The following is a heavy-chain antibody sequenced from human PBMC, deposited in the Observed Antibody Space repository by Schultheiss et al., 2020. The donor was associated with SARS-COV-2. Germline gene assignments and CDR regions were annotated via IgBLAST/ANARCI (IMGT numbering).Heavy chain of an antibody. J-gene: IGHJ4*02. Sequence: SETLSLTCAVSGGSISSGGYSWSWIRQPPGKGLEWSGYIYYSGSTNYNPSLKSRVTISVDTSKNQFSLKLSSVTAADTAVYYCARVGELVEIFNWGQGTLVTVSS. CDR2: IYYSGST. D-gene: IGHD5-24*01. CDR3: ARVGELVEIFN. CDR1: GGSISSGGYS. V-gene: IGHV4-61*08.